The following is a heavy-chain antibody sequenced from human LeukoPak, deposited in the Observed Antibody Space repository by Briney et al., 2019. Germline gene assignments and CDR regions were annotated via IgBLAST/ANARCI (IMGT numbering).Heavy chain of an antibody. J-gene: IGHJ5*02. D-gene: IGHD6-6*01. CDR1: GGTFSSYA. CDR2: IIPIFGTA. Sequence: SVKVSCKASGGTFSSYAISWVRQAPGQGLEWMGGIIPIFGTANYAQKFQGRVTITADESTSTAYMELSSLRSEDTAVYYCARDAWQLVQGNWIDPWGQGTLVTVSS. V-gene: IGHV1-69*13. CDR3: ARDAWQLVQGNWIDP.